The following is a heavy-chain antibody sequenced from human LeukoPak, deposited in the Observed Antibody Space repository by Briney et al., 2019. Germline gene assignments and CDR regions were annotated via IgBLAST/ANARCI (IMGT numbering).Heavy chain of an antibody. CDR1: GGSISSYY. V-gene: IGHV4-59*01. CDR2: IYYTGST. D-gene: IGHD3-10*01. Sequence: SETLSLTCTVSGGSISSYYWSWIRQPPGKGLEWMGYIYYTGSTNYNPSLNSRVTISVDTSKNQFSLKLSSVTAADTAVYYCARGGNYGSGTQGWFDPWGQGTLVTVSS. CDR3: ARGGNYGSGTQGWFDP. J-gene: IGHJ5*02.